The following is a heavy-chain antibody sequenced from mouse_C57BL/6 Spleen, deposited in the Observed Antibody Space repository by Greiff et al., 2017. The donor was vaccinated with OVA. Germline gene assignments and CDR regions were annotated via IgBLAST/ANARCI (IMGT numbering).Heavy chain of an antibody. CDR1: GYTFTSYW. D-gene: IGHD1-1*01. J-gene: IGHJ3*01. CDR2: IHPNSGST. V-gene: IGHV1-64*01. Sequence: QVQLQQPGAELVKPGASVKLSCKASGYTFTSYWLHWVKQRPGQGLEWIGMIHPNSGSTNYNEKFKSKATLTVDKSSSTAYMQLSSLTSEDSAVYYCAREGGYYAPFAYWGQGTLVTVSA. CDR3: AREGGYYAPFAY.